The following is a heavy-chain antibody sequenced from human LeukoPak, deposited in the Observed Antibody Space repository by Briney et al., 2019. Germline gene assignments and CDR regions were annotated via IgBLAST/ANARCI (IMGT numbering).Heavy chain of an antibody. J-gene: IGHJ6*02. Sequence: ASVKVSCKASGYTFTSYGISWVRQAPGQGLEWMGWISAYNGNTNYAQKLQGRVTMTTDTSTSTAYMELRSLRSDDTAVYYCARGEQYSGIDYYYGMDVWGQGTTVTVSS. CDR2: ISAYNGNT. D-gene: IGHD1-26*01. CDR1: GYTFTSYG. CDR3: ARGEQYSGIDYYYGMDV. V-gene: IGHV1-18*01.